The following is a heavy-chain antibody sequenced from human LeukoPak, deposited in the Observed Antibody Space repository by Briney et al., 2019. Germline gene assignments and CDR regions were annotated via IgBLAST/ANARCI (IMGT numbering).Heavy chain of an antibody. V-gene: IGHV4-4*07. J-gene: IGHJ5*02. Sequence: SETLSLSCTVSGGSISSYYWSWIRQPAGKGLEWVGRIYTSGSTNYNPSLKSRVTMSVDTSKNQFSLKLSPVTAADTAVYYCATEGDSSGWYWFDPWGQGTLVTVSS. D-gene: IGHD6-19*01. CDR2: IYTSGST. CDR3: ATEGDSSGWYWFDP. CDR1: GGSISSYY.